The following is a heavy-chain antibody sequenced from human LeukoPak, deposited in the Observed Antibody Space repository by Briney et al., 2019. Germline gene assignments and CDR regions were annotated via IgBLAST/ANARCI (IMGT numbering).Heavy chain of an antibody. CDR1: GFTFSSYA. CDR2: ISYDGSNK. D-gene: IGHD3-22*01. J-gene: IGHJ4*02. CDR3: AKDRSVRRYYDSSGYSDY. V-gene: IGHV3-30-3*01. Sequence: GGSLRLSCAASGFTFSSYAMHWVRQAPGKGLEWVAVISYDGSNKYYADSVKGRFTISRDNSKNTLYLQMNSLRAEDTAVYYCAKDRSVRRYYDSSGYSDYWGQGTLVTVSS.